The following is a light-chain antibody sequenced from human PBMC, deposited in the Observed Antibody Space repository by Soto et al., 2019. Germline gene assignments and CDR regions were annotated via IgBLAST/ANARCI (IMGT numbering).Light chain of an antibody. J-gene: IGKJ4*01. CDR1: QDVSRS. V-gene: IGKV1-9*01. Sequence: DTQLTQSPPFLSASVGDRVTITCRASQDVSRSVGWYQQKPGKAPKLLISAASTLHSGVPSRFSGSGSGTAFTLTISSLQPEDFATYYCQQLWTYPLTFGGGTKVEI. CDR2: AAS. CDR3: QQLWTYPLT.